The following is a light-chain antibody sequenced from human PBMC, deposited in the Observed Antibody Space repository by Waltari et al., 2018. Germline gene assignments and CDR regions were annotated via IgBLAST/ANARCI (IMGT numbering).Light chain of an antibody. J-gene: IGLJ3*02. V-gene: IGLV4-69*02. CDR2: VKSDGRH. CDR3: HTWGTGGDWV. CDR1: SGHSNYV. Sequence: QLVLTQSPSASASLGASVNLTCSLSSGHSNYVIAWHQQQPEKGPRYVMKVKSDGRHSKGDGIPDRFTVSSAGGGRPLSISSLQSGDEADYYCHTWGTGGDWVFGGGTKLTVL.